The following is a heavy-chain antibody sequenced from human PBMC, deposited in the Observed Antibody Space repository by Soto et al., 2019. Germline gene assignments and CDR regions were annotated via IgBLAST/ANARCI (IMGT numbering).Heavy chain of an antibody. D-gene: IGHD2-15*01. V-gene: IGHV3-30-3*01. CDR2: ISYDGSNK. J-gene: IGHJ3*01. CDR3: ARGDCSGGSCYSGD. CDR1: GFTFSSYA. Sequence: VQLVESGGGVVQPGRSLRLSCAASGFTFSSYAMHWVRQAPGKGLEWVAVISYDGSNKYYADSVKGRFTISRDNSKNTLYLQMNSLRAEDTAVYYCARGDCSGGSCYSGDWGQGTMVTVSS.